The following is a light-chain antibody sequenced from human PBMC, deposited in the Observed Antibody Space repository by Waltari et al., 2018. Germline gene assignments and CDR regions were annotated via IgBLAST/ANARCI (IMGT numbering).Light chain of an antibody. V-gene: IGKV1-39*01. CDR3: QASYTTPYS. CDR2: AAS. Sequence: DLQMTQSPSSLSASVGDSVTISCRARKNIRNYLSWLKQKPGIAPKLVIYAASTLQSGVPSRFSGSGSGTNFTLTITSLQAEDFATYFCQASYTTPYSFGQGTKVEIK. J-gene: IGKJ2*03. CDR1: KNIRNY.